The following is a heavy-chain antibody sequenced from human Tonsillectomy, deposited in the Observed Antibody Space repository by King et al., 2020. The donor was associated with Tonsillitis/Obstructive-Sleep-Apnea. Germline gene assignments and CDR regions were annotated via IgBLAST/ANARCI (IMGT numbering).Heavy chain of an antibody. CDR2: IYYSGST. CDR1: GGSISSYY. Sequence: VQLQESGPGLVKPSETLSLTCTVSGGSISSYYWSWIRQPPGKGLEWIGYIYYSGSTNYNPSLKSRVTISVDTSKNQFSLKLSSVTAADTAVYYCARDDSDYYDSSGYDYWGQGTLVTVSS. D-gene: IGHD3-22*01. J-gene: IGHJ4*02. CDR3: ARDDSDYYDSSGYDY. V-gene: IGHV4-59*01.